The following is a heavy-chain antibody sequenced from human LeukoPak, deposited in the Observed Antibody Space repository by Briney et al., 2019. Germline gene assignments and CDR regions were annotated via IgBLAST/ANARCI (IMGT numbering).Heavy chain of an antibody. V-gene: IGHV3-23*01. Sequence: GGSLRLSCAASGFTFSSYAMHWVRQAPGKGLEWVSAISGSGGSTYYADSVKGRFTISRDNSKNTLYLQMNSLRAEDTAVYYCAKADEDIVVVPAATTIGNWFDPWGQGTLVTVSS. D-gene: IGHD2-2*01. J-gene: IGHJ5*02. CDR1: GFTFSSYA. CDR2: ISGSGGST. CDR3: AKADEDIVVVPAATTIGNWFDP.